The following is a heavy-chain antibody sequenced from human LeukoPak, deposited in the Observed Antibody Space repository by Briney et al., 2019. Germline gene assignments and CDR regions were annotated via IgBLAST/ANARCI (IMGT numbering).Heavy chain of an antibody. J-gene: IGHJ6*03. V-gene: IGHV1-18*01. CDR1: GYTFTSYG. CDR3: ARDFGLITMIGDYYYMDV. CDR2: ISAYNGNT. Sequence: ASVKVSCKASGYTFTSYGISWVRQAPGQGLEWMGWISAYNGNTNYAQKLQGRVTMTTDTSTSTAYMELRSLRSDDTAVYYCARDFGLITMIGDYYYMDVWGKGTTVTVSS. D-gene: IGHD3-22*01.